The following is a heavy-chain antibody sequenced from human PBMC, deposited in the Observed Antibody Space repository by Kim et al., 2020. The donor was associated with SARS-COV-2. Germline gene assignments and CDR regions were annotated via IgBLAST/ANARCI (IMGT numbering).Heavy chain of an antibody. CDR3: ARAPPYDSSGYYLKYNYYY. CDR1: GYTFTNYF. V-gene: IGHV1-46*01. Sequence: ASVKVSCKASGYTFTNYFIHWVRQAPGQGLQWLGIINPSGGDIPFAQKFQGRATMTRDTSTSTVYMELSRLRSEDTAVYYCARAPPYDSSGYYLKYNYYY. CDR2: INPSGGDI. J-gene: IGHJ6*01. D-gene: IGHD3-22*01.